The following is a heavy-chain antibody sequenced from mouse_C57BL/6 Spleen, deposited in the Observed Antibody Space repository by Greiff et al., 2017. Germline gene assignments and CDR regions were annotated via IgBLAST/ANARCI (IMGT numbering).Heavy chain of an antibody. D-gene: IGHD2-1*01. CDR1: GFTFSDYG. Sequence: EVMLVESGGGLVKPGGSLKLSCAASGFTFSDYGMHWVRQAPEKGLEWVAYISSGSSTIYYADTVKGRFTISRDNAKNTLFLQMTSLRSEDTAMYYCASLYYGNYAYYAMDYWGQGTSVTVSS. CDR2: ISSGSSTI. V-gene: IGHV5-17*01. CDR3: ASLYYGNYAYYAMDY. J-gene: IGHJ4*01.